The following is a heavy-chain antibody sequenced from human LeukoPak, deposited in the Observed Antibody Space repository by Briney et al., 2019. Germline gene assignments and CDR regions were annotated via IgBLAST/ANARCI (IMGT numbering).Heavy chain of an antibody. CDR3: VREWRWEYFEARDLAAAGDLDF. V-gene: IGHV3-23*01. D-gene: IGHD6-13*01. CDR2: ISGSGGST. J-gene: IGHJ4*02. Sequence: PGGSLRLSCAASGFTFSSYAMSWVRQAPGKGLEWVSAISGSGGSTYYADSVKGRFTISRDNSKNTLYLQMNSLRVDDTAIYYCVREWRWEYFEARDLAAAGDLDFWGQGTLVTVSS. CDR1: GFTFSSYA.